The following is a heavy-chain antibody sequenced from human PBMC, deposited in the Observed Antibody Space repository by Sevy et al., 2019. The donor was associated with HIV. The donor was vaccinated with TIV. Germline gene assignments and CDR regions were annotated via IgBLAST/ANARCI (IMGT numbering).Heavy chain of an antibody. CDR3: AKSYFGSGTSYGMDL. Sequence: GGSLRLSCEASGFTFRSYAMSWVRQAPGKGLEWVANIRQDGSEKYYVDSVRGRFTISRDNAKNSLFLQLNSLRADDTAIYYCAKSYFGSGTSYGMDLWGRGTTVTVSS. V-gene: IGHV3-7*01. CDR1: GFTFRSYA. CDR2: IRQDGSEK. J-gene: IGHJ6*02. D-gene: IGHD3-10*01.